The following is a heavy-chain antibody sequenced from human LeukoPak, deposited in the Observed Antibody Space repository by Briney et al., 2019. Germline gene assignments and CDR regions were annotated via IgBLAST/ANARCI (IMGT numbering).Heavy chain of an antibody. J-gene: IGHJ4*02. CDR2: IYSGGST. D-gene: IGHD5-12*01. CDR1: GFTVSSNY. V-gene: IGHV3-66*01. CDR3: ARSKWLRFTLDY. Sequence: PGGSLRLSCAASGFTVSSNYMSWVRQTPGKGLEWVSVIYSGGSTYYADSVKGRFTISRDNSKNTLYLQMNSLRAEDTAVYYCARSKWLRFTLDYWGQGTLVTVSS.